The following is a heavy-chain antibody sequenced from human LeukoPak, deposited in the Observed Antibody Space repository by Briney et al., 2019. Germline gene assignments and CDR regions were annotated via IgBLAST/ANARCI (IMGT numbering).Heavy chain of an antibody. CDR3: ARDRATGTTWFDP. V-gene: IGHV3-20*04. CDR1: GFTFSSYA. J-gene: IGHJ5*02. D-gene: IGHD1-1*01. Sequence: GGSLRLSCAASGFTFSSYAMSWVRQAPGKGLEWVSGINWNGGSTGYADSVKGRFTISRDNAKNSLYLQMNSLRAEDTALYYCARDRATGTTWFDPWGQGTLVTVSS. CDR2: INWNGGST.